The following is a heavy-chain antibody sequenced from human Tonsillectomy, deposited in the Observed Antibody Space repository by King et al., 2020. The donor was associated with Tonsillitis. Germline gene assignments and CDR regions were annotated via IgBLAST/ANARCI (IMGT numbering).Heavy chain of an antibody. CDR3: ARQITGTFDAFDI. CDR2: IYSGDSET. D-gene: IGHD1-20*01. J-gene: IGHJ3*02. Sequence: VQLVESGAEVKKAGESLKISCKGSGYSFTSNWIAWVRQMPGKGLEWMGIIYSGDSETRYSPSFQGQVTISVDKSISTAYLQWSSLKASDTAMYYCARQITGTFDAFDIWGQGTRVTVSS. V-gene: IGHV5-51*01. CDR1: GYSFTSNW.